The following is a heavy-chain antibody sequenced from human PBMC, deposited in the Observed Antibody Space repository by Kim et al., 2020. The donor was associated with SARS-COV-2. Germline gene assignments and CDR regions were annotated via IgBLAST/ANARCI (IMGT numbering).Heavy chain of an antibody. J-gene: IGHJ5*02. CDR2: INHSGST. D-gene: IGHD2-15*01. CDR1: GGSFSGYY. CDR3: ARRGLRHILVVVAAAARPSLQNWFAP. Sequence: SETLSLTCAVYGGSFSGYYWSWIRQPPGKGLEWIGEINHSGSTNYNPSLKSRVTISVDTSKNQFSLKLSSVTAADTAVYYCARRGLRHILVVVAAAARPSLQNWFAPWGQGTLVTVSS. V-gene: IGHV4-34*01.